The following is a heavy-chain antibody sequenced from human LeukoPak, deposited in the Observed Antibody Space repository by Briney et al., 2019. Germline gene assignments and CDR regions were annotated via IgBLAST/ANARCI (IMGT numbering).Heavy chain of an antibody. CDR3: ARRWIAAAGPSDYMDV. CDR1: GFTFSGSD. Sequence: PGGSLTLSCPAYGFTFSGSDMQWVRQPDGKGREWVGRIRNKADRYAKSYLGSVKGTFTISRDDSKNTAYLQMTSLKTEDTAVYYCARRWIAAAGPSDYMDVWGKGTTVTVSS. D-gene: IGHD6-13*01. J-gene: IGHJ6*03. CDR2: IRNKADRYAK. V-gene: IGHV3-73*01.